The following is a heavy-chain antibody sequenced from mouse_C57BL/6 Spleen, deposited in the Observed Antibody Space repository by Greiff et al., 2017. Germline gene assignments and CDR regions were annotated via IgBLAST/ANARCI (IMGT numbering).Heavy chain of an antibody. V-gene: IGHV1-72*01. CDR2: IAPNSGGT. CDR1: GYTFTSSW. CDR3: AREIYYDYVYYFDY. J-gene: IGHJ2*01. D-gene: IGHD2-4*01. Sequence: VQLQQPGAELVKPGASVKLSCKASGYTFTSSWLHWVKPRPGRGLEWIGRIAPNSGGTKYNEKFKSKATLTVDKPSSTAYMQLSSLTSEDSAVYYCAREIYYDYVYYFDYWGQGTTLTVSS.